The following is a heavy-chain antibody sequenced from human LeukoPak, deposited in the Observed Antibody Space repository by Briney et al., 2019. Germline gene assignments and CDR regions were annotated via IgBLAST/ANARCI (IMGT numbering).Heavy chain of an antibody. CDR3: AGVTCSGGSCFTNPYFDY. CDR1: GFNFNSYW. V-gene: IGHV3-7*01. Sequence: GGSLRLSCAASGFNFNSYWMTWVRQAPGKGLEWVANIREDGSEQYSVDSVKGRFTISRDNAKNSLYLRMNSLGAEDTAVYFCAGVTCSGGSCFTNPYFDYWGQGTLVTVSS. J-gene: IGHJ4*02. CDR2: IREDGSEQ. D-gene: IGHD2-15*01.